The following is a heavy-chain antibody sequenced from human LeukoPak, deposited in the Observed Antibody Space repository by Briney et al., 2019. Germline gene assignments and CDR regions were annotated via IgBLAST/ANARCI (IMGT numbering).Heavy chain of an antibody. J-gene: IGHJ6*03. CDR2: ISSSGSTI. CDR3: ARAQGYYYMDV. Sequence: GGSLRLSCAASGVTFSSYEMNWIRQAPGKGLEWVSYISSSGSTIYYADSVKGRFTISRDNAKNSLYLQMNSLRAEDTAVYYCARAQGYYYMDVWGKGTTVTISS. CDR1: GVTFSSYE. V-gene: IGHV3-48*03.